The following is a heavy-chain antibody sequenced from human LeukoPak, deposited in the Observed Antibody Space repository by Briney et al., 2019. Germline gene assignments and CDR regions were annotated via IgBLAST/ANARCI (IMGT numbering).Heavy chain of an antibody. J-gene: IGHJ4*02. CDR2: ISSSSSPI. CDR1: GFTFSSDD. D-gene: IGHD5-18*01. V-gene: IGHV3-48*03. CDR3: ARVAYSYGFDY. Sequence: PGGSLRLSCAASGFTFSSDDMNWVRQAPGKGRVGVSYISSSSSPIYYADSVKARFTISRDNAKNSLYLQMNNLRAEDTAVYYCARVAYSYGFDYWGQGTLVTVSS.